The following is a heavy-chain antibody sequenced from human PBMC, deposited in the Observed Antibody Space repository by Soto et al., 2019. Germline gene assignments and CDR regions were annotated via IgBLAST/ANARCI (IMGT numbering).Heavy chain of an antibody. CDR2: ISPMFSAA. D-gene: IGHD3-10*01. CDR1: GGTFNTYA. V-gene: IGHV1-69*19. Sequence: QVQLVQSGAEMKKPGSSVKVSCQSSGGTFNTYAMNWVRQAPGQGPEWMGDISPMFSAANYAPKFQGGVTITADEATGTSYMQLSSLTSEDTALYFCARQVQVHTPAFVYWGQGTLVTVSS. J-gene: IGHJ4*02. CDR3: ARQVQVHTPAFVY.